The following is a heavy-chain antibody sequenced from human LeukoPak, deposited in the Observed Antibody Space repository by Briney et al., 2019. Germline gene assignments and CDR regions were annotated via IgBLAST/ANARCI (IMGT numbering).Heavy chain of an antibody. CDR1: GYTFTSYD. CDR3: ARAAHVLRYFDWLSRGWGYYYYMDV. CDR2: MNPNSGNT. Sequence: ASVKVSCKASGYTFTSYDINWVRQATGQGLEWMGWMNPNSGNTGYAQKFQGRVTMTRNTSISTAYMELSSLRSEDTAVYYCARAAHVLRYFDWLSRGWGYYYYMDVWGKGTTVTISS. V-gene: IGHV1-8*01. J-gene: IGHJ6*03. D-gene: IGHD3-9*01.